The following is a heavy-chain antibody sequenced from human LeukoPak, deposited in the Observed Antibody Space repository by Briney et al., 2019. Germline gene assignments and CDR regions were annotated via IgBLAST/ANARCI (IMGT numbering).Heavy chain of an antibody. CDR2: ISASGNT. D-gene: IGHD2-21*02. Sequence: PSETLSLTCTVSGGSISNYYWSWIRQPAGKGLEWIGRISASGNTNYNPSLKSRVTMSVDTSMNLFALKLSPVTAADTAVYYCARQGVATAIDYWGQGTLVTVSS. CDR3: ARQGVATAIDY. V-gene: IGHV4-4*07. CDR1: GGSISNYY. J-gene: IGHJ4*02.